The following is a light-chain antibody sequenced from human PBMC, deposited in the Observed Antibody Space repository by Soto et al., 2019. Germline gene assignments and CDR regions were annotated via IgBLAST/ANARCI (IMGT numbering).Light chain of an antibody. CDR1: SSDVGGYNY. V-gene: IGLV2-11*01. CDR2: DVS. Sequence: QSALTQPRSVSGSPRQSVTISCTGTSSDVGGYNYVSWYQQYPGKAPKLMIYDVSKRPSGVPDRFSGSKSGNTASLTISGLQAEDEADYYCCSYAGTYTDVFGTGTKVTVL. J-gene: IGLJ1*01. CDR3: CSYAGTYTDV.